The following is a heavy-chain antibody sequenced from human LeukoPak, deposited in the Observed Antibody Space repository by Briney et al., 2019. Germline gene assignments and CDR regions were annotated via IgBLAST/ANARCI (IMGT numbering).Heavy chain of an antibody. J-gene: IGHJ3*02. Sequence: PGGSLRLSCGASGFTFGTYWMHWVRQAPGKGLVWVSGINSDGGTTTYADSVKGRFTISRDNAKNTLYLQMNSLRAEDTAVYYCARRSAARDAFDIWGQGTMVTVSS. CDR1: GFTFGTYW. CDR3: ARRSAARDAFDI. CDR2: INSDGGTT. V-gene: IGHV3-74*01. D-gene: IGHD6-6*01.